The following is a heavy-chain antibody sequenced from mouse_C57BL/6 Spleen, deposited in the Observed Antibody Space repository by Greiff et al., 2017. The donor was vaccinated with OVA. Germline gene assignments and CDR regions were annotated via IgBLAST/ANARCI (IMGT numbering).Heavy chain of an antibody. CDR2: IHPNSGST. V-gene: IGHV1-64*01. CDR3: APLYYGSSYGYFDV. J-gene: IGHJ1*03. Sequence: QVQLQQPGAELVKPGASVKLSCKASGYTFTSYWMHRVKQRPGKGLEWIGMIHPNSGSTNYNEKFKSKATLTVDKSSSTAYIQLSSLTSEDSAVYYCAPLYYGSSYGYFDVWGTGTTVTVSS. CDR1: GYTFTSYW. D-gene: IGHD1-1*01.